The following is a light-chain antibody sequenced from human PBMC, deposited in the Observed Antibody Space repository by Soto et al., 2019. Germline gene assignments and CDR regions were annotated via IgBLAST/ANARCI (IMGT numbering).Light chain of an antibody. CDR3: QQTYDIPIT. CDR1: QSISNY. J-gene: IGKJ5*01. Sequence: DIQMTQSPSSLSASVGDRVTITCRASQSISNYFNWYQQKPGKAPNLLISDVSTLQSGVPSRFSGSGSGTDFTLTISSLHPEDFAIYSCQQTYDIPITFGQGTRLDIK. V-gene: IGKV1-39*01. CDR2: DVS.